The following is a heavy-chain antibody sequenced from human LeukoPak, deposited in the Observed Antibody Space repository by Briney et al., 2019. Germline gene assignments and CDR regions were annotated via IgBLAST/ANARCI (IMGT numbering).Heavy chain of an antibody. CDR1: GFTFSSYA. Sequence: PGGSLRLSCAASGFTFSSYAMHWVRQAPGKGLEWVAVISYDGSNKYYADSVKGRFTISRDNSKNTLYLQMNSLRAEDTAVYYCARDPFRPYYYDSSGYYFSYFDYWGQGTLVTVSS. V-gene: IGHV3-30*04. CDR3: ARDPFRPYYYDSSGYYFSYFDY. CDR2: ISYDGSNK. D-gene: IGHD3-22*01. J-gene: IGHJ4*02.